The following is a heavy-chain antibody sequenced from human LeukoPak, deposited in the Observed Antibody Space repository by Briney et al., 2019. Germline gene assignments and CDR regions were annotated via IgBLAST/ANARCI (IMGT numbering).Heavy chain of an antibody. CDR3: AKARDDPHSSGYYFDY. CDR2: INPNSGGT. D-gene: IGHD3-22*01. Sequence: GASVKVSCKASGYTFTGYYMHWVRQAPGQGLEWMVWINPNSGGTNYAQKFQGWVTMTRDTSISTAYMELSRLRSDDTAVYYCAKARDDPHSSGYYFDYWGQGTLVTVSS. J-gene: IGHJ4*02. CDR1: GYTFTGYY. V-gene: IGHV1-2*04.